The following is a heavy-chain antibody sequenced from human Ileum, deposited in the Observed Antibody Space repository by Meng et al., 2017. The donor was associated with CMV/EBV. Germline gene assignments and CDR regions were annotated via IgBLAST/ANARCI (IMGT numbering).Heavy chain of an antibody. D-gene: IGHD6-6*01. Sequence: GSLRLSCTVSGGSISSYYWSWIRQPPGKGLEWIGYIYYSGSTNYNPSLKSRVTISVDTSKNQFSLKLSSVTAADTAVYYCARDGSSSGIAYWGQGTLVTVSS. CDR1: GGSISSYY. V-gene: IGHV4-59*01. CDR3: ARDGSSSGIAY. CDR2: IYYSGST. J-gene: IGHJ4*02.